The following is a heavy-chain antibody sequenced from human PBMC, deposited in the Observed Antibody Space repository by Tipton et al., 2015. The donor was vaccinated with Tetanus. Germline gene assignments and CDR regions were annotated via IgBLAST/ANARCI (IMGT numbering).Heavy chain of an antibody. CDR1: GYTFISYW. Sequence: QSGAEVKKAGESLKISCKGFGYTFISYWIGWVRQTPGKGLEWMGIFYPGDSDTRYSPSFQGQVTISVDKSMKTAYLQWNSLKASDTAIYYCARHFGEMLYAPSRFDPWGQGTLVTVSS. V-gene: IGHV5-51*01. CDR3: ARHFGEMLYAPSRFDP. D-gene: IGHD3-3*01. CDR2: FYPGDSDT. J-gene: IGHJ5*02.